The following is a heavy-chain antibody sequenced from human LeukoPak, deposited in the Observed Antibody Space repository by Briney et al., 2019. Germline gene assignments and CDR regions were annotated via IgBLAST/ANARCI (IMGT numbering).Heavy chain of an antibody. J-gene: IGHJ4*02. CDR1: GFIFSSYA. D-gene: IGHD1-26*01. CDR3: ASLGAPFDY. Sequence: GGSLRLSCAASGFIFSSYAMHWVRQAPGKGLEYVSAISSNGGSTYYANSVKGRFTISRDNSKNTLYLQMGSLRAEDMAVYYCASLGAPFDYWGQGTLVTVSS. CDR2: ISSNGGST. V-gene: IGHV3-64*01.